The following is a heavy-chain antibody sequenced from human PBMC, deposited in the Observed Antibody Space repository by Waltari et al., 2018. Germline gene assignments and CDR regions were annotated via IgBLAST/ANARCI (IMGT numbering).Heavy chain of an antibody. CDR2: VSAYMGSI. V-gene: IGHV1-18*01. D-gene: IGHD1-1*01. CDR3: ARSGNAWNGRFDL. J-gene: IGHJ5*02. CDR1: GNSFSDDG. Sequence: VQLVQSGGEGKKPGASGKVSCKASGNSFSDDGIAWVRQAPGKGLEWMGWVSAYMGSITYGQKFSGRLTMTTDTSTSIAYMELTSLTSDDTAVYYCARSGNAWNGRFDLWGQGTLVTVSS.